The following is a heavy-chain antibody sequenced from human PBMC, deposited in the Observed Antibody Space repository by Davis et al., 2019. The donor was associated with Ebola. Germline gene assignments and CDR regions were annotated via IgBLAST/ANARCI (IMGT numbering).Heavy chain of an antibody. D-gene: IGHD3-22*01. CDR3: ARDRDSSGYSSSIDY. CDR1: KNTFNTYA. V-gene: IGHV7-4-1*02. J-gene: IGHJ4*02. CDR2: INTNTGNP. Sequence: AASVKVSCKASKNTFNTYAMNWVRPAPGQGLEWMGWINTNTGNPTYAQGFTGRFVFSLDTSVSTAYLQISSLKAEDTAVYYCARDRDSSGYSSSIDYWGQGTLVTVSS.